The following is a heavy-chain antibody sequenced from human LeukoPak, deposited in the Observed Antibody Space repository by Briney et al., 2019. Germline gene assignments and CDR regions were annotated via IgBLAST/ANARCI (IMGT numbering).Heavy chain of an antibody. Sequence: GGSLRLSCTASGFPFDEHGMSWVRHVPGKGVEWVSGINWSGGSTGYADPLRGRFTISRDNAKNSLYLQLDSLRAEDTALYYCARAPITSPFYFDYWGQGTLVTVSS. CDR1: GFPFDEHG. D-gene: IGHD2-2*01. J-gene: IGHJ4*02. CDR3: ARAPITSPFYFDY. CDR2: INWSGGST. V-gene: IGHV3-20*04.